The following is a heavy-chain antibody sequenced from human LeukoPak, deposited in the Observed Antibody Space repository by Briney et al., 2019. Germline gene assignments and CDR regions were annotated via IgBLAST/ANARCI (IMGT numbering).Heavy chain of an antibody. J-gene: IGHJ4*02. CDR3: AKELAAAGDY. V-gene: IGHV3-30*18. CDR2: ISYDGSNK. Sequence: RGSLRLSCAASGFTFSSYGMHWVRQAPGKGLEWVAVISYDGSNKYYADSVKGRFTISRDNSKNTLYLQMNSLRAEDTAVYYCAKELAAAGDYWGQGTLVTVSS. D-gene: IGHD6-13*01. CDR1: GFTFSSYG.